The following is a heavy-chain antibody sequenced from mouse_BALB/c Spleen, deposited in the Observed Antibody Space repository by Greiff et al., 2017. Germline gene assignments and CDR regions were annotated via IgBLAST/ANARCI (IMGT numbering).Heavy chain of an antibody. CDR2: ISSGSSTI. CDR3: ARWGGNRTFAY. CDR1: GFTFSSFG. V-gene: IGHV5-17*02. J-gene: IGHJ3*01. D-gene: IGHD2-1*01. Sequence: EVQLVESGGGLVQPGGSRKLSCAASGFTFSSFGMHWVRQAPEKGLEWVAYISSGSSTIYYADTVKGRFTISRDNPKNTLFLQMTSLRSEDTAMYYCARWGGNRTFAYWGQGTLVTVSA.